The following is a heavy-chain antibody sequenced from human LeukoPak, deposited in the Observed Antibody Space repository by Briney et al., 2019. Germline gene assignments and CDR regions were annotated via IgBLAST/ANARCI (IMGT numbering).Heavy chain of an antibody. Sequence: ASVKVSCKASGYTFTIYYMHWVRQAPGQGLEWMGIINPSGGSTTYAQKFQGRVTMTRDTSTSTVYMELSSLRSEDTAVYYCATSRDYYDGMDVWGQGTTVTVSS. CDR2: INPSGGST. V-gene: IGHV1-46*01. CDR3: ATSRDYYDGMDV. CDR1: GYTFTIYY. J-gene: IGHJ6*02.